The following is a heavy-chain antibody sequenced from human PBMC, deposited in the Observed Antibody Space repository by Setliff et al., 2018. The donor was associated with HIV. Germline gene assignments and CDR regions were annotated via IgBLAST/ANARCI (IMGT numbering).Heavy chain of an antibody. CDR2: IDPNSGGT. D-gene: IGHD3-10*01. CDR1: GYTFTGYN. CDR3: ATPGVGAGALDI. V-gene: IGHV1-2*02. Sequence: GASVKVSCKASGYTFTGYNMHWVRQAPGQGLEWMGWIDPNSGGTNYAQNFQGRVTMTRDTSISTAYMELSRLRSDDTAVYYCATPGVGAGALDIWGRGTMVTVSS. J-gene: IGHJ3*02.